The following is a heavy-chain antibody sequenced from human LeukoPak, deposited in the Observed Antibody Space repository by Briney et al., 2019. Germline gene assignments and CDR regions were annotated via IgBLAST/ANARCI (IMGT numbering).Heavy chain of an antibody. CDR1: DGSISSRSSF. Sequence: SETLSLTCTVSDGSISSRSSFWGWIRQPPGKGLEWIGSIDYSGSTYYNPPVKSRVTISADTSKNQFSLKLSSVTAADTAVYYCARHRRGEPIDSWGQGPLVTVSS. J-gene: IGHJ4*02. V-gene: IGHV4-39*01. CDR3: ARHRRGEPIDS. CDR2: IDYSGST.